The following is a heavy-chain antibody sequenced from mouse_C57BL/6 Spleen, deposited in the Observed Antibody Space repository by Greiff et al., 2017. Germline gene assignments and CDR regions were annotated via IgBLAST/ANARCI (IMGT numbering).Heavy chain of an antibody. J-gene: IGHJ2*01. V-gene: IGHV1-80*01. Sequence: LEESGAELVKPGASVKISCKASGYAFSSYWMNWVKQRPGKGLEWIGQIYPGDGDTNYNGKFKGKATLTADKSSSTAYMQLSSLTSEDSAVYFCARVYGNFPYFDYWGQGTTLTVSS. CDR1: GYAFSSYW. CDR2: IYPGDGDT. CDR3: ARVYGNFPYFDY. D-gene: IGHD2-1*01.